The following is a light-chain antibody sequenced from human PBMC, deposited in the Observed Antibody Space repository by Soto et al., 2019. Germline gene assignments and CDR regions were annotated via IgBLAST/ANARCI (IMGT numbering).Light chain of an antibody. V-gene: IGKV1-5*03. CDR3: QQYNGYPWT. CDR1: QSISSW. CDR2: KAS. Sequence: DIQMTQSPSTLSASVGDRVTITCRASQSISSWLAWYQQKAGKAPKLLIYKASSLESGVPSRFSGSGSGTEFTLTISSLQPDDFATYYCQQYNGYPWTFGQGTKVEIK. J-gene: IGKJ1*01.